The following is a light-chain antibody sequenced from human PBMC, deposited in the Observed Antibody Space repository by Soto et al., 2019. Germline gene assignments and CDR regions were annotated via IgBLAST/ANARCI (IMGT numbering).Light chain of an antibody. J-gene: IGKJ3*01. CDR1: QSISSH. V-gene: IGKV1-39*01. Sequence: IRIAKSPSSLCECVGDTVTITYRASQSISSHLHGYQQNPGKAPNLLMYTASNLQSGVPPRFSGSGSGTDFTLTISSRQPEDFATYYCQQKYSTPISFGTGTKLD. CDR2: TAS. CDR3: QQKYSTPIS.